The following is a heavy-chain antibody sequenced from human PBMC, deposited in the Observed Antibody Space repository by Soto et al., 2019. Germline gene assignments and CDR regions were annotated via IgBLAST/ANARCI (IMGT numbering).Heavy chain of an antibody. CDR1: GGSISSYY. J-gene: IGHJ4*02. V-gene: IGHV4-59*01. CDR2: IYYSGST. CDR3: ARAWGIAAFDY. Sequence: PSETLSLTCTVSGGSISSYYWSWIRQPPGKGLEWIGYIYYSGSTNYNPSLKSRVTISVDTSKNQFSLKLSSVTAADTAVYYCARAWGIAAFDYWGQGTLVTVSS. D-gene: IGHD6-13*01.